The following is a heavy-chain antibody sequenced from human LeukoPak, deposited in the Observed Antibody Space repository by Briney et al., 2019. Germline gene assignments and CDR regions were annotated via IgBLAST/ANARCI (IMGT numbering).Heavy chain of an antibody. CDR1: GFTFSNAW. CDR2: IKQDGSAK. J-gene: IGHJ4*02. V-gene: IGHV3-7*04. D-gene: IGHD6-13*01. Sequence: GGSLRLSCAASGFTFSNAWMSWVRQAPGKGLEWVANIKQDGSAKYYVDSVKGRFTISRDNAKNSLYLQMNSLRAEDTAVYYCVRQYNSSWLQFFDYWGQGTLVTVSS. CDR3: VRQYNSSWLQFFDY.